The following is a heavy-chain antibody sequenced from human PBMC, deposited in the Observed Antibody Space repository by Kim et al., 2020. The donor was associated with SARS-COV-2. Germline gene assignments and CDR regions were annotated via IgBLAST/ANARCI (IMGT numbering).Heavy chain of an antibody. D-gene: IGHD6-13*01. J-gene: IGHJ4*02. CDR1: GYTFTGYY. CDR3: ARGAWVRGSSWFYFDY. V-gene: IGHV1-2*02. Sequence: ASVKVSCKASGYTFTGYYMHWVRQAPGQGLEWMGWINPNSGGTNYAQKFQGRVTMTRDTSISTAYMELSRLRSDDTAVYYCARGAWVRGSSWFYFDYWGQGTLVTVSS. CDR2: INPNSGGT.